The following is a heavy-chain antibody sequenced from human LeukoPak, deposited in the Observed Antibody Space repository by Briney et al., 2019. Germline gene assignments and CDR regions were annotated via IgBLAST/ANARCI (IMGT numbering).Heavy chain of an antibody. CDR3: ARVGWNGDFYYYMDV. V-gene: IGHV1-18*01. J-gene: IGHJ6*03. Sequence: GASVKVSCTASGYTFSSYGFSWVRQAPGQGLEWMGWISAYSGNTNYAQKLQGRVTMTTDTSTSTAYMELRSLRSDDTAVYYCARVGWNGDFYYYMDVWGKGTTVTVSS. D-gene: IGHD1-1*01. CDR2: ISAYSGNT. CDR1: GYTFSSYG.